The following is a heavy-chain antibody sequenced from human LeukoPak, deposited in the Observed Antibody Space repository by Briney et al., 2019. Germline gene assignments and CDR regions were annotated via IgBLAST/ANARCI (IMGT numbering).Heavy chain of an antibody. CDR3: ARAGTAMVTLDY. CDR2: IYYSGST. D-gene: IGHD5-18*01. J-gene: IGHJ4*02. Sequence: SETLSLTCTVSGGSISSSSYYWGWIRQPPGKGLEWIGSIYYSGSTNYNPSLKSRVTISVDTSKNQFSLRLSSVTAADTAVYYCARAGTAMVTLDYWGQGTLVTVSS. CDR1: GGSISSSSYY. V-gene: IGHV4-39*07.